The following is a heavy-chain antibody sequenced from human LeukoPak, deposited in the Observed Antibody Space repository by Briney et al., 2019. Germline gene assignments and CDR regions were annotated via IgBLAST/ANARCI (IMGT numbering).Heavy chain of an antibody. V-gene: IGHV1-18*01. CDR1: GYTFTSYG. CDR3: ARSLGPSGVLGVRDDY. J-gene: IGHJ4*02. Sequence: ASVTVSFKASGYTFTSYGIRWVRQAPGQGLEWMGWISDYNGNTHYAQKLQGRVTMTTDTSTSTAYMELRSLRSDDAAVYYCARSLGPSGVLGVRDDYWGQGTLVTVST. CDR2: ISDYNGNT. D-gene: IGHD2-8*02.